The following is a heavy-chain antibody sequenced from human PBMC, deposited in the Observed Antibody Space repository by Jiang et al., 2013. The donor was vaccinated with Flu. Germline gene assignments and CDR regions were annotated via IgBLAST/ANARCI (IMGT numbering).Heavy chain of an antibody. CDR1: GGTFSSYA. CDR3: ARSKADILTGYYDY. J-gene: IGHJ4*02. Sequence: KVSCKASGGTFSSYAISWVRQAPGQGLEWMGRIIPILGIANYAQKFQGRVTITADKSTSTAYMELSSLRSEDTAVYYCARSKADILTGYYDYWGQGTLVTVSS. V-gene: IGHV1-69*04. CDR2: IIPILGIA. D-gene: IGHD3-9*01.